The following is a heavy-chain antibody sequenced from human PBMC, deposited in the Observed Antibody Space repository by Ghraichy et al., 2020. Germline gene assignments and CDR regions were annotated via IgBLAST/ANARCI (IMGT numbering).Heavy chain of an antibody. Sequence: GGSLRLSCAASGFSFSSYFMHWVRQAPGKGLDWVAFIWYDGSSTNYADSVRGRFTISRDNSRNTLYLQMNSLRDEDTAVYYCARPMWAMGREEVMDVWGQGTTVIVSS. J-gene: IGHJ6*02. CDR1: GFSFSSYF. CDR2: IWYDGSST. CDR3: ARPMWAMGREEVMDV. V-gene: IGHV3-33*08. D-gene: IGHD3-10*01.